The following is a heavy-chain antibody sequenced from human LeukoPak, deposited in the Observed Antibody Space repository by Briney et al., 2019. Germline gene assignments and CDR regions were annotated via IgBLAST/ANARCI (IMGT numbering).Heavy chain of an antibody. CDR2: ITATDGST. J-gene: IGHJ4*02. CDR3: ARGGQLVPGGY. D-gene: IGHD6-13*01. Sequence: ASVKVSCTAYGYTFSSFGFSWVRQAPGHGLEWMGWITATDGSTHFAQKFQGRVTMTTDTSTSTAYMELRSLRSDDSAVYYCARGGQLVPGGYWGQGTLVTVSS. V-gene: IGHV1-18*01. CDR1: GYTFSSFG.